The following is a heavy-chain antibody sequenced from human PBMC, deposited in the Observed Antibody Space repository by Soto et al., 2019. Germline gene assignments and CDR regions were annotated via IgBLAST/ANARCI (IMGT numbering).Heavy chain of an antibody. V-gene: IGHV4-30-4*01. Sequence: PSETLSLTCTVSGGSIISGDYYWIWIRQPPGKGLEWIGYIYYSGSTYYNPSLKSRVTISVDTSKNQFSLKLSSVTAADTAVYYCARGLSPKDYFDYWGQGTLVTVSS. CDR3: ARGLSPKDYFDY. CDR2: IYYSGST. CDR1: GGSIISGDYY. J-gene: IGHJ4*02.